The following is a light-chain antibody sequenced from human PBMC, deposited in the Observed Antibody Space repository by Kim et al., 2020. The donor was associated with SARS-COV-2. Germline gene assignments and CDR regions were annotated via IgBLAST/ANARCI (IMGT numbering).Light chain of an antibody. V-gene: IGLV3-19*01. CDR3: NSRDSSGNHVI. CDR2: GKN. J-gene: IGLJ2*01. CDR1: SLRSYY. Sequence: ALGQTVRITCQGDSLRSYYASWYQQRPGQAPLLVIYGKNNRPSGIPDRFSGSSSGNTASLTITGAQAEDEADYYCNSRDSSGNHVIFCGGTKLTVL.